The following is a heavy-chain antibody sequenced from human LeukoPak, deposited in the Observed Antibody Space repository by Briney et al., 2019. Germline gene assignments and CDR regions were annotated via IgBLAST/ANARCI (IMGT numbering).Heavy chain of an antibody. CDR2: IYYSGST. CDR1: GGSISSGGYY. J-gene: IGHJ4*02. D-gene: IGHD5-18*01. CDR3: ASVDTAMVFYGY. V-gene: IGHV4-31*03. Sequence: PSETLSLTCTVSGGSISSGGYYWSWIRQHPGKGLEWIGYIYYSGSTYYNPSLKSRVTISVDTSKNQFSLKLSSVTAADTAVYYCASVDTAMVFYGYWGQGTLVTVSS.